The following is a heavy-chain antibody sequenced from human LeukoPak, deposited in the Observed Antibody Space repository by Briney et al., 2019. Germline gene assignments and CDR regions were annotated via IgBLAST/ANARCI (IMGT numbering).Heavy chain of an antibody. CDR2: IYPGNSDT. D-gene: IGHD6-13*01. CDR1: GYSFTSYW. V-gene: IGHV5-51*01. Sequence: RGESLKISCKGSGYSFTSYWIAWVRQMPGKGLEWLRIIYPGNSDTRYSPSFQGQVTISADKSITTAYLQWSSLKASDSGMYYCARRLAATGTGWNDYWGQGTLVTVSS. J-gene: IGHJ4*02. CDR3: ARRLAATGTGWNDY.